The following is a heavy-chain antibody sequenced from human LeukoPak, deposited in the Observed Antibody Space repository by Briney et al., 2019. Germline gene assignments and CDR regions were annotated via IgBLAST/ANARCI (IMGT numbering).Heavy chain of an antibody. J-gene: IGHJ4*02. V-gene: IGHV3-23*01. Sequence: GGSLRLSCAASGFTFRNYAMSWVRQAPGKGLEWVSTISDTGGITYYADSVKGRFTISRDTSKNTLYLQMNSLRAEDTAGYYCAKDDYDYWGQGTLVTVSS. CDR2: ISDTGGIT. D-gene: IGHD5-12*01. CDR1: GFTFRNYA. CDR3: AKDDYDY.